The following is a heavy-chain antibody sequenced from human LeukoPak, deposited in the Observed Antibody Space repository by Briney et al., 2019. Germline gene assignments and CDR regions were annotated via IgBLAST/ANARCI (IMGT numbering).Heavy chain of an antibody. J-gene: IGHJ4*02. Sequence: SGGSLRLSCAASGFTFSSYAMSWVRQAPGKGLEWVSAISGGGGSTYYADSVKGRFTISRDNSKNTLYLQMNSLRAEDTAVYYCAKARWGFGESYWGQGTLVTVSS. V-gene: IGHV3-23*01. CDR2: ISGGGGST. D-gene: IGHD3-10*01. CDR3: AKARWGFGESY. CDR1: GFTFSSYA.